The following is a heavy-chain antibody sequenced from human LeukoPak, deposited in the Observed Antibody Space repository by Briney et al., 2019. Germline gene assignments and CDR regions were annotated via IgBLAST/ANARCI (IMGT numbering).Heavy chain of an antibody. CDR2: IYYSGYT. CDR1: GGSISSYY. D-gene: IGHD3-10*01. CDR3: ARTTMVRGTYYMDV. V-gene: IGHV4-59*01. J-gene: IGHJ6*03. Sequence: SETLSLTCTVSGGSISSYYWSWIRQPPGKGLEWIGYIYYSGYTNYNPSLKSRVTISVDTSKNQFSLKLSSVTAADTAVYYCARTTMVRGTYYMDVWGKGTTVTTSS.